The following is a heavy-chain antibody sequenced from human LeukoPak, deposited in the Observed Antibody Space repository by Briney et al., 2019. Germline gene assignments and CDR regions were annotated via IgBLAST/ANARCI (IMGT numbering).Heavy chain of an antibody. J-gene: IGHJ4*02. D-gene: IGHD3-3*01. CDR2: IYPGDPET. Sequence: GESLKISCKASGYSFNSYYIGWVRQMPGKGLEWMGMIYPGDPETRYSPSFQGHVTISLDRSITTAYLRFNNLKASDTAMYYCARGVDFWSGSPYLDFWGQGTLVTVSS. CDR1: GYSFNSYY. CDR3: ARGVDFWSGSPYLDF. V-gene: IGHV5-51*01.